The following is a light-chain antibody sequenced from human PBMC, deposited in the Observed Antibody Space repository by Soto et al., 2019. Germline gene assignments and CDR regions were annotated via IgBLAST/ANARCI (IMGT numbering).Light chain of an antibody. CDR2: GNN. CDR3: QSYDSSLSAVV. CDR1: SSNIGAHYG. V-gene: IGLV1-40*01. Sequence: QSVLTQPPSVSGAPGQSVTISCTGSSSNIGAHYGVHWYQQLPGTAPKVFIYGNNNRPSGVPDRFSGSKSGTSASLAITGLQAEDEADYYCQSYDSSLSAVVFGGGTKVTVL. J-gene: IGLJ2*01.